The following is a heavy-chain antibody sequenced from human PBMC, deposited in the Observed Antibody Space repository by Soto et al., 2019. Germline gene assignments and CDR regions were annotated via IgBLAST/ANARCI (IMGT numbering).Heavy chain of an antibody. Sequence: GGSLRLSCAASGFTFSSYAMHWVRQAPGKGLEWVAVISYDGSNKYYADSVKGRFTISRDNSKNTLYLQMNSLRAEDTAVYYCATSFSTAEYFQHWGHGTLVTVSS. D-gene: IGHD2-2*01. CDR1: GFTFSSYA. CDR2: ISYDGSNK. V-gene: IGHV3-30-3*01. J-gene: IGHJ1*01. CDR3: ATSFSTAEYFQH.